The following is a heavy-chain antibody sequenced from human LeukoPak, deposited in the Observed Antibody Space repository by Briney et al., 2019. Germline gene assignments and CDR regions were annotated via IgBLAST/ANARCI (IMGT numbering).Heavy chain of an antibody. CDR3: ARPRFGVVDY. J-gene: IGHJ4*02. CDR2: IYHRGNN. Sequence: PSETLSLTCTVSGGSIISSSTYYWGWIRQPPGKGLEWIGGIYHRGNNFYNPSLKSRVTISVDTSKNQFSLKLSSVTAADTAVYYCARPRFGVVDYWGQGTLVTVSS. D-gene: IGHD3-3*01. CDR1: GGSIISSSTYY. V-gene: IGHV4-39*01.